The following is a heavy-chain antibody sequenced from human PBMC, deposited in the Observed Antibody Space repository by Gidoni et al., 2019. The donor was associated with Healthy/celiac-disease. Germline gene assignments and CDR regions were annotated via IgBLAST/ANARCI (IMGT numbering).Heavy chain of an antibody. CDR1: GYTFTSYD. Sequence: QVQLVQSGAAVWKPVASVRVSCEASGYTFTSYDINCVRQATGQGLEWMGGMNPNSGNTGYAQKFQGRVTMTRNTSISTAYMELSSLRSVYTAVYYCVRELLTAGRSYWGQGTLVTVSS. D-gene: IGHD3-10*01. J-gene: IGHJ4*02. V-gene: IGHV1-8*01. CDR2: MNPNSGNT. CDR3: VRELLTAGRSY.